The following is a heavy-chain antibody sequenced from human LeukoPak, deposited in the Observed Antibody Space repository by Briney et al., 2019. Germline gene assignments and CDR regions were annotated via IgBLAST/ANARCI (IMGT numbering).Heavy chain of an antibody. Sequence: ASVKVSCKASGYTFTSYGFSWVRQAPGRGLEWMGWISAYNGDTNYAQKLQGRVTMTTDTSTSTAYMELRSLRSDDTAVYYCARGYDYGDYVGDFDYWGQGTLVTVSS. CDR2: ISAYNGDT. V-gene: IGHV1-18*01. CDR3: ARGYDYGDYVGDFDY. J-gene: IGHJ4*02. D-gene: IGHD4-17*01. CDR1: GYTFTSYG.